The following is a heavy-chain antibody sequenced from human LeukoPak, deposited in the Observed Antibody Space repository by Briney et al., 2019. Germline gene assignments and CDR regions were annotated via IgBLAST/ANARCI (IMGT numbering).Heavy chain of an antibody. CDR3: ATGTYSGSYYVPYYYYYMDV. Sequence: ASVKVSCKVSGYTLTGLSMHWVRQAPGKGLEWMGGFDPEDGETIYAQKFQGRVTMTEDTSTDTAYMELSSLRSEDTAVYYCATGTYSGSYYVPYYYYYMDVWGKGTTVTVSS. V-gene: IGHV1-24*01. J-gene: IGHJ6*03. D-gene: IGHD1-26*01. CDR1: GYTLTGLS. CDR2: FDPEDGET.